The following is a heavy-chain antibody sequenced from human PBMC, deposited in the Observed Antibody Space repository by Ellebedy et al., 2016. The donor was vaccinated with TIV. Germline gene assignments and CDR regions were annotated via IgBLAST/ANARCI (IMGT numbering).Heavy chain of an antibody. V-gene: IGHV3-23*01. CDR1: TFTFSSDG. J-gene: IGHJ3*02. D-gene: IGHD1-14*01. CDR3: ANIWYGRSVDSFDI. Sequence: GGSLRLXXVASTFTFSSDGMSWVRQTPGKGLEWVSAISYNSANTHYADSVKGRFTISRDNSKNTLFLQMNSLRAEDTAVYYCANIWYGRSVDSFDIWGQGTMVTVSS. CDR2: ISYNSANT.